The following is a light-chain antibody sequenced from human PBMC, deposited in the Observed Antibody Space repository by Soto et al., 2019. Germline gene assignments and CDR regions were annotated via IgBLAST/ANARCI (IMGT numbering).Light chain of an antibody. J-gene: IGKJ1*01. CDR2: GAS. CDR3: QQYGSSTWT. V-gene: IGKV3-20*01. CDR1: QSVSSSY. Sequence: EIVLTQSPGTLSLSPGERATLSCRASQSVSSSYLAWYQQKPGQAPRLLIYGASSRATGIPDRFSGSGSGTDFTLTIIRLEPEDFAVYSCQQYGSSTWTFGQGTKVEIK.